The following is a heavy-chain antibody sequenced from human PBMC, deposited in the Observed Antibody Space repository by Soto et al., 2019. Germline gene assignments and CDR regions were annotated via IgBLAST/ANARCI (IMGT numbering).Heavy chain of an antibody. D-gene: IGHD2-2*02. CDR3: AKSATVPAAIAY. Sequence: QVQLVQSGAEVKKPGASVKVSCKASGYTFTSYAMHWVRQAPGQRLEWMGWINAGNGNTKYSQKFQGRVTITRDTSASTAYMELSSLRSDDTAVYYCAKSATVPAAIAYWDQGTLVTVSS. J-gene: IGHJ4*02. CDR1: GYTFTSYA. V-gene: IGHV1-3*01. CDR2: INAGNGNT.